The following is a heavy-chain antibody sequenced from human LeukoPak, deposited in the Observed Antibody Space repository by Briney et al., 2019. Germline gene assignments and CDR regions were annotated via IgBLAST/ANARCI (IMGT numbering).Heavy chain of an antibody. J-gene: IGHJ4*02. D-gene: IGHD3-3*01. CDR2: VDPEDGET. V-gene: IGHV1-69-2*01. Sequence: ASVKVSCKVSGYTFTDYYMHWLQQAPGKGLEWMGLVDPEDGETIYAEKFQGRVTITADTSTDTAYMELSSLRSEDTAVYYCATAILEWLDFDYWGQGTLVTASS. CDR1: GYTFTDYY. CDR3: ATAILEWLDFDY.